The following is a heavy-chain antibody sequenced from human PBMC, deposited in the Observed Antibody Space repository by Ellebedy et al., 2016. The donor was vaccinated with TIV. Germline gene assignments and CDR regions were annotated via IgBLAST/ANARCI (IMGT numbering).Heavy chain of an antibody. J-gene: IGHJ3*02. D-gene: IGHD1-26*01. CDR2: IYSDGST. Sequence: GGSLRLXXAASGVTVSSNYMSWVRQAPGKGLEWVSIIYSDGSTYYADSVKGRFTLSRDISRNTLFLQMNSLRAEDTAVYYCARAKRGSYYSAFDIWGQGTMVTVSS. CDR3: ARAKRGSYYSAFDI. V-gene: IGHV3-53*01. CDR1: GVTVSSNY.